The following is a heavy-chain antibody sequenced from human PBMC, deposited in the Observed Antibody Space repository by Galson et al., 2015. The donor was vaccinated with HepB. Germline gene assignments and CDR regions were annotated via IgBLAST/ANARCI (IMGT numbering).Heavy chain of an antibody. D-gene: IGHD3-16*01. J-gene: IGHJ3*02. CDR3: ARDRGSLNHDAFDI. CDR1: GYTFTSYG. Sequence: SVKVSCKASGYTFTSYGISWVRQAPGQGLEWMGWISAYNGNTNYAQKLQGRVTMTTDTSTSTAYMELRSLRSDDTAVYYCARDRGSLNHDAFDIWGQGTIVTVSS. CDR2: ISAYNGNT. V-gene: IGHV1-18*01.